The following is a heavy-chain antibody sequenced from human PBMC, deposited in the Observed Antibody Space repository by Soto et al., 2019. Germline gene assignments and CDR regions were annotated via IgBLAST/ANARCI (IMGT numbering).Heavy chain of an antibody. Sequence: EVQLVESGGGLVQPGGSLRLSCAASGFTFSSYAMHWVRQAPGKGLEYVSVISGNGGSTYYANSVKGRFTISRDNSKNSVYLQMGSLRAEDMAVYYCARRTPGWYFDLWGRGTLVTVSS. CDR2: ISGNGGST. CDR1: GFTFSSYA. V-gene: IGHV3-64*01. J-gene: IGHJ2*01. CDR3: ARRTPGWYFDL.